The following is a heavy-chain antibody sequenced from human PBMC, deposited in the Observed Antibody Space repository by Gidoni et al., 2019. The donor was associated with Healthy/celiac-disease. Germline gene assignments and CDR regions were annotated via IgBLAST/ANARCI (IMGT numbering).Heavy chain of an antibody. Sequence: QVQLQESGPGLVKPSETLSLTCTVSGGSISSYYWSWIRQPPGKGLEWIGYIYYSGSTNYNPSLKSRVTISVDTSKNQFSLKLSSVTAADTAVYYCARLDYGDQEGDDFDYWGQGTLVTVSS. J-gene: IGHJ4*02. V-gene: IGHV4-59*01. D-gene: IGHD4-17*01. CDR1: GGSISSYY. CDR2: IYYSGST. CDR3: ARLDYGDQEGDDFDY.